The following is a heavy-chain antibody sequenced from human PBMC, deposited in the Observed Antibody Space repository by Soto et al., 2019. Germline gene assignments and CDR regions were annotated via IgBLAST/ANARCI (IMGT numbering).Heavy chain of an antibody. Sequence: GGALTLSCAGSGFTFISYSMRGGRPGSGEGGVGGFGIICNGGSTYYTRSLEGRFTISRDNSKNTLYLQMNSLRAEDTAVYYCAKGWRAANYYDSSGYSPFAYWGQGTLVTVSS. V-gene: IGHV3-23*01. CDR3: AKGWRAANYYDSSGYSPFAY. D-gene: IGHD3-22*01. CDR2: IICNGGST. CDR1: GFTFISYS. J-gene: IGHJ4*02.